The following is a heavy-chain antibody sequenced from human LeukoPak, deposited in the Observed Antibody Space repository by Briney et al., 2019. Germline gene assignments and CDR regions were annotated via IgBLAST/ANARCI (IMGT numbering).Heavy chain of an antibody. V-gene: IGHV3-11*04. J-gene: IGHJ5*02. CDR3: ARDGYSYGINWFDP. CDR2: ISSSGSTI. D-gene: IGHD5-18*01. CDR1: GFTFSDYY. Sequence: GGSLRLSCAASGFTFSDYYMSWIRQALGKGLDWVSYISSSGSTIYYADSVKGRFTISRDNAKNSLYLQMNSLRAEDTAVYYCARDGYSYGINWFDPWGQGTLVTVSS.